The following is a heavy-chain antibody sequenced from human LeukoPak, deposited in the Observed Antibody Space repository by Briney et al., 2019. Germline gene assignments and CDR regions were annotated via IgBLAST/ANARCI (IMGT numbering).Heavy chain of an antibody. J-gene: IGHJ4*02. CDR3: ASRIDYSYGIDY. CDR1: GGSISSGGYY. V-gene: IGHV4-31*03. Sequence: PSETLSLTCTVSGGSISSGGYYWSWIRQHPGKGPEWIGYIYYSGSTYYNPSLKSRVTISEDTSKNQFSLKLSSVTAADTAVYYCASRIDYSYGIDYWGQGTLVTVSS. CDR2: IYYSGST. D-gene: IGHD5-18*01.